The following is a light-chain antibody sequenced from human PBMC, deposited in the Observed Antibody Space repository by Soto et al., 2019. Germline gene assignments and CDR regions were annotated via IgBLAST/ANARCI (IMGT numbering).Light chain of an antibody. V-gene: IGKV1-5*03. J-gene: IGKJ4*01. CDR2: KAS. CDR3: QQYNSYPLT. Sequence: DIQMTQSPSTLSASVGDRVTITCRASQSISTWLAWYQQKPGKAPKALIYKASNLESGVPSRFSGSGSGTEFTLTMSGLQPDDFATYYCQQYNSYPLTFGGGTKVEIK. CDR1: QSISTW.